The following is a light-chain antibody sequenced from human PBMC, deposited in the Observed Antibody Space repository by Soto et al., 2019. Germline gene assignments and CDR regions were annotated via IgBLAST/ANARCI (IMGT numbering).Light chain of an antibody. J-gene: IGLJ1*01. CDR2: EGS. V-gene: IGLV2-14*02. Sequence: QSALTPPASVSGSPGQSITISCIGTTGDVGTYNLVSWYQKHPGNAPRLVIYEGSKRPSGVSNRFSGSKSGNTASLTVSGLQAADEADYFCKSYAGSNTYVFGSGTKVTVL. CDR3: KSYAGSNTYV. CDR1: TGDVGTYNL.